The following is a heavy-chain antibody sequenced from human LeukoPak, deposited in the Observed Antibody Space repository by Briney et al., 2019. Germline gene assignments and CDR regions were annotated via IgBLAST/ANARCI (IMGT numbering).Heavy chain of an antibody. CDR2: IYHRGST. D-gene: IGHD2-2*02. Sequence: KPSETLSLTCAVSGYSISSGYYWGWLRQPPGEGLEWVESIYHRGSTYFNPSLKSRFTISIDTSKNKLSLQMSTVTAADTDVYYCARGYCSSTSCYIPYIRFDPWGHGTLVTVSS. CDR3: ARGYCSSTSCYIPYIRFDP. J-gene: IGHJ5*02. CDR1: GYSISSGYY. V-gene: IGHV4-38-2*01.